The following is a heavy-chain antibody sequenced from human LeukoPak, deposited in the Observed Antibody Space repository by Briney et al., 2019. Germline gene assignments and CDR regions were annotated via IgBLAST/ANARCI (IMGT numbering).Heavy chain of an antibody. V-gene: IGHV3-48*01. Sequence: AGGSLRLSCTVSGLSFSSYNMNWVRHAPGKGPEWVAYITANNTTKYYADSVMGRFTISRDNAKKSLFLQMNSLRAEDTAVYYCAAASAFSSSWRSWGQGTVVTVSS. D-gene: IGHD6-13*01. CDR1: GLSFSSYN. J-gene: IGHJ5*02. CDR3: AAASAFSSSWRS. CDR2: ITANNTTK.